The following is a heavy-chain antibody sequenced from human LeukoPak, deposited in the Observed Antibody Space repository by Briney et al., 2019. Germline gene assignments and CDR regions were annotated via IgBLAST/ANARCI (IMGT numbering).Heavy chain of an antibody. CDR2: IHTSGNT. V-gene: IGHV4-61*02. CDR3: AKDRCSNGIGCYYYYMDV. CDR1: GGSISSGHYH. J-gene: IGHJ6*03. D-gene: IGHD2-8*01. Sequence: SETLSLTCTVSGGSISSGHYHWSWIRQPAGKGLEWIGRIHTSGNTNYNPSFQSRVTISADTSKNQFSLKLSSVTAADTAVYYCAKDRCSNGIGCYYYYMDVWGKGTTVTISS.